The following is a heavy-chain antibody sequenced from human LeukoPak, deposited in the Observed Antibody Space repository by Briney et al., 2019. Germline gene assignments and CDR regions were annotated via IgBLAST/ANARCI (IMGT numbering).Heavy chain of an antibody. CDR1: GGSISSYY. Sequence: SETLSLTCTVSGGSISSYYWSWLRQPAGKGLEWIGRIYTSGSTNYNPSLKSRVTMSIDTSKNRFSLKLRSVTAADTAVYYCARDSNNFWSGYWDYWGQGTLVTVSS. J-gene: IGHJ4*02. D-gene: IGHD3-3*01. CDR2: IYTSGST. V-gene: IGHV4-4*07. CDR3: ARDSNNFWSGYWDY.